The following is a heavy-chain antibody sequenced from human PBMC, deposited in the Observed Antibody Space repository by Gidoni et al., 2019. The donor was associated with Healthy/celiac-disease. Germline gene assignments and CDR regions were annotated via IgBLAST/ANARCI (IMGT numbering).Heavy chain of an antibody. CDR1: VGSFSGYY. CDR3: ARGIKGTLYYYYYMDV. CDR2: INHSGST. D-gene: IGHD1-1*01. Sequence: QVRLQQWGAGLLKPSETLSLTCAVYVGSFSGYYWSWIRQPPGKGLEWIGEINHSGSTNYNPSLKSRVTISVDTSKNQFSLKLSSVTAADTAVYYCARGIKGTLYYYYYMDVWGKGTTVTVSS. V-gene: IGHV4-34*01. J-gene: IGHJ6*03.